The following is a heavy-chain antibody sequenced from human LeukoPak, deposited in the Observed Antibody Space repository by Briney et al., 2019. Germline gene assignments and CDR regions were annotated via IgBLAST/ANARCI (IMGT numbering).Heavy chain of an antibody. Sequence: SETLSLTCTVSGGSITRSYWSWIRQPPGKGLEWIGYISSSGSPNYNPSLRSRVTISVDTSKNQFSLKLSSVTAADTAVYYCARDQNESGYDSWGQGTLVTVSS. V-gene: IGHV4-59*12. CDR3: ARDQNESGYDS. CDR1: GGSITRSY. D-gene: IGHD5-12*01. J-gene: IGHJ5*02. CDR2: ISSSGSP.